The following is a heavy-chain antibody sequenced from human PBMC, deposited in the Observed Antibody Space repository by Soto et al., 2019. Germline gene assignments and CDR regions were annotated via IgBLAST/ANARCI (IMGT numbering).Heavy chain of an antibody. Sequence: ASVKVSCKASGYTFTGYYMHWVRQAPGQGLEWMGWINPNSGGTNYAQKFQGRVTMTRDTSISTAYMELSRLRSDDTAVYYCARGLTTGYSSSWYDYGGQGTLVNVSS. D-gene: IGHD6-13*01. CDR2: INPNSGGT. CDR3: ARGLTTGYSSSWYDY. CDR1: GYTFTGYY. J-gene: IGHJ4*02. V-gene: IGHV1-2*02.